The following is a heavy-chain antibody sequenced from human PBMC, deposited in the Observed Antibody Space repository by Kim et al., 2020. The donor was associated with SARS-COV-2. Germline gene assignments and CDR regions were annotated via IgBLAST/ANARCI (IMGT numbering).Heavy chain of an antibody. J-gene: IGHJ4*02. CDR3: ARQMGITMIVVVISTYFDY. Sequence: KSRGTISVDTSKNQFSLKLSSVTAADTAVYYCARQMGITMIVVVISTYFDYWGQGTLVTVSS. V-gene: IGHV4-39*01. D-gene: IGHD3-22*01.